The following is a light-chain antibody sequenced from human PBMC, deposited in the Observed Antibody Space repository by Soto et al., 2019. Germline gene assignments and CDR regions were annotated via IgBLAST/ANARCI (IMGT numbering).Light chain of an antibody. V-gene: IGKV2-28*01. CDR1: QSLLHSTGYNY. J-gene: IGKJ2*01. Sequence: DIVMTQSPLSLPVTPGEPASISCRSSQSLLHSTGYNYLDWYLQKPGHSPQLLIYLGSNRASGVPDRFSGSASGTDFTLKISRVEAEDVGVYYCMQALQTPYTFGQGTKLEIK. CDR3: MQALQTPYT. CDR2: LGS.